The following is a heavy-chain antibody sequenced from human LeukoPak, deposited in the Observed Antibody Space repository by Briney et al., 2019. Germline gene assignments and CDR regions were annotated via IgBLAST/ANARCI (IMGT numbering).Heavy chain of an antibody. CDR3: AKKQVDTAMVDY. D-gene: IGHD5-18*01. Sequence: GGSLRLSCAASGFTFDDYTMHWVRQAPGKGLEWVAFIRYDGSNKYYADSVKGRFTISRDNSKNTLYLQMNSPRAEDTAVYYCAKKQVDTAMVDYWGQGTLVTVSS. V-gene: IGHV3-30*02. J-gene: IGHJ4*02. CDR1: GFTFDDYT. CDR2: IRYDGSNK.